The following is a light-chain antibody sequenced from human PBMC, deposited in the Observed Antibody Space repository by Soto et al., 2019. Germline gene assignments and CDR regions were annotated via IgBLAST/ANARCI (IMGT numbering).Light chain of an antibody. CDR2: AAS. V-gene: IGKV1-9*01. J-gene: IGKJ3*01. CDR1: QGISSY. Sequence: IQLTQSPSFLSAFVGDRVTITCRASQGISSYLAWYQQKPGKAPKLLIYAASTLQSGVPSRFSGSGSGTEFTLTISSLQPEDFATYYCQQLNSYPLFGPGTKVDIK. CDR3: QQLNSYPL.